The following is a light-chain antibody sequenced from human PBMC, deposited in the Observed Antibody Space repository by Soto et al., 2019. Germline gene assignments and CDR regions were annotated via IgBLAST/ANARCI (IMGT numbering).Light chain of an antibody. CDR3: QQRKKYPLS. Sequence: GDRGTITCRASQDSRSYLAWYWQKEGKAPELLIEAASTLQSGVPSRFSGSGSGTDFALTISSLQPEDFATYYCQQRKKYPLSFGGGTKVEIK. J-gene: IGKJ4*01. CDR1: QDSRSY. V-gene: IGKV1-9*01. CDR2: AAS.